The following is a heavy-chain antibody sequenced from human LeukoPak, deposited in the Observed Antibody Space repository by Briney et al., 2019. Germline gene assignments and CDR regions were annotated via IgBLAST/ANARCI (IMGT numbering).Heavy chain of an antibody. CDR2: IYYSGRT. CDR1: GDSINNYY. CDR3: ARGVIQLSTDAFDL. J-gene: IGHJ3*01. V-gene: IGHV4-59*01. Sequence: PSETLSLTCTVWGDSINNYYWSWVRQPPGKGLEWVGYIYYSGRTNYNPSLKSRVTISENTSNNQFSLKLSSVTAADTAVYYCARGVIQLSTDAFDLWGQGTMVTVSS. D-gene: IGHD5-18*01.